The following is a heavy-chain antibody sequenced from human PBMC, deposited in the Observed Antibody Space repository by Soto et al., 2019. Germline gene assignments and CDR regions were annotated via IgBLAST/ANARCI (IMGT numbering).Heavy chain of an antibody. CDR1: GGSISSSSW. CDR3: TTSHAGELNN. CDR2: IFESGAT. D-gene: IGHD1-7*01. V-gene: IGHV4-4*02. Sequence: QVQLQESGPGLVKPSGPLSLTCAVSGGSISSSSWWTWVRQSPGKGLEWIGEIFESGATNYNPSIKSRLTMSVDKSKNQFSLNLSSVTAADTAVYFCTTSHAGELNNWGQGTLVTVSS. J-gene: IGHJ4*02.